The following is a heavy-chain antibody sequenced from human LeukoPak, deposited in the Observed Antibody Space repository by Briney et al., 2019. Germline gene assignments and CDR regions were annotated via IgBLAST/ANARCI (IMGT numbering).Heavy chain of an antibody. V-gene: IGHV3-48*03. CDR3: VSAYGGLLDY. CDR2: VSANGDTI. D-gene: IGHD3-16*01. Sequence: GGSLRLSCGASGFIFSIYEMNWVRQAPGKGLEWISYVSANGDTIYHADSVRGRFTISRDNAKNSLYLQMNSLRAEDTALYYCVSAYGGLLDYWGQGTLATVSS. CDR1: GFIFSIYE. J-gene: IGHJ4*02.